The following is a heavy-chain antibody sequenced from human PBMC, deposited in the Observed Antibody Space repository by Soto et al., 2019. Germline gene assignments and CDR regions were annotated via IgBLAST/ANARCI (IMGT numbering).Heavy chain of an antibody. CDR2: MNPGSGDT. Sequence: GASVKVSCKASGYSFTNNDVSWVRQATGQGLEWMGWMNPGSGDTGYAQKFQGRVTMTRDISIATAYMELSSLRSDDTAIYYCATLPTLGSLNWFDTWGQGTLVTVSS. CDR1: GYSFTNND. J-gene: IGHJ5*02. CDR3: ATLPTLGSLNWFDT. D-gene: IGHD3-10*01. V-gene: IGHV1-8*01.